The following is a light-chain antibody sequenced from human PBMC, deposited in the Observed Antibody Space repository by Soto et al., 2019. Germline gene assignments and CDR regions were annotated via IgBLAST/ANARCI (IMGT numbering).Light chain of an antibody. CDR2: AAF. V-gene: IGKV1-39*01. CDR1: QFMSSY. Sequence: DIQMTQSPSSLSASIGDSVTITCRASQFMSSYLNWYQQKPGTAPTLLISAAFTLQSGVPSRFSGSGSGTEFSLTITSLQPEDFATYYCQQSYTTPHTFGQGTKLEI. J-gene: IGKJ2*01. CDR3: QQSYTTPHT.